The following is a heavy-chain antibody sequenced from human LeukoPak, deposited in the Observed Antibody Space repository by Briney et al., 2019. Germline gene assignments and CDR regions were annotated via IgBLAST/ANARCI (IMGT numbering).Heavy chain of an antibody. CDR2: IYSGGST. D-gene: IGHD3-16*01. V-gene: IGHV3-53*01. CDR3: ARDYYDYVWGSYSGMDV. CDR1: GFTVSSNY. J-gene: IGHJ6*02. Sequence: GGSLRLSCAASGFTVSSNYMSWVRQAPGKGLEWVSVIYSGGSTYYADSVKGRFTISRDNSKNTLYLQMNSLRAEDTAVYYCARDYYDYVWGSYSGMDVWGQGTTVTVSS.